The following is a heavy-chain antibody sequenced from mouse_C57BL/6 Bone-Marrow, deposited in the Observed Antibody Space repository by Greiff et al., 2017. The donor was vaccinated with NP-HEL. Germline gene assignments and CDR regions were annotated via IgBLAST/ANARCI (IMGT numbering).Heavy chain of an antibody. J-gene: IGHJ3*01. CDR2: IHPNSGST. V-gene: IGHV1-64*01. Sequence: VQLQQPGAELVKPGASVKLSCKASGYTFTSYWMHWVKQRPGQGLEWIGMIHPNSGSTNYNEKFKSKATLTVDKSSSTAYMQLSSLTSEDSAVYYCARYAGLLLRFADWGKGTLVTVSA. D-gene: IGHD1-1*01. CDR3: ARYAGLLLRFAD. CDR1: GYTFTSYW.